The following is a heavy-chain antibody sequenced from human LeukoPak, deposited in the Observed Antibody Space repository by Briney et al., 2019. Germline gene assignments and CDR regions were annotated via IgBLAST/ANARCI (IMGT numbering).Heavy chain of an antibody. J-gene: IGHJ6*03. V-gene: IGHV4-34*01. CDR1: GGSFSGYY. Sequence: RSETLSLTCAVYGGSFSGYYWSWIRQPPGNGLDWIGEVNHSGSTNYNPSLKSRVTISVDTSKNQFSLKLSSVTAADTAVYYCARALYYGSGSNYYYYYTDVWGKGTTVTVSS. CDR3: ARALYYGSGSNYYYYYTDV. D-gene: IGHD3-10*01. CDR2: VNHSGST.